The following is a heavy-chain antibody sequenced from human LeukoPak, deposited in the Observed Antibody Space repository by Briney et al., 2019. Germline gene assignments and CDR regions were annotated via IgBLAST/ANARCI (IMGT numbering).Heavy chain of an antibody. V-gene: IGHV4-39*07. J-gene: IGHJ6*02. D-gene: IGHD6-19*01. CDR1: GGSISSSNYY. CDR3: ARAPGVSSGWYSYYYGMDV. CDR2: LYYDGRT. Sequence: PSETLSLTCTVFGGSISSSNYYWAWFRQPPGKGLDWIGSLYYDGRTYYNPSLKSRVTISVDTSKNQFSLKLSSVTAADTAVYYCARAPGVSSGWYSYYYGMDVWGQGTTVTVSS.